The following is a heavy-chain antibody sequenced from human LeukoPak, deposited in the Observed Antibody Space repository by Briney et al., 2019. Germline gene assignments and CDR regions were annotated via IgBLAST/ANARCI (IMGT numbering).Heavy chain of an antibody. CDR1: GFTFSGYW. CDR3: ARGLLYF. CDR2: INPDGTYT. J-gene: IGHJ4*02. Sequence: GGSLRLSCAAFGFTFSGYWMHWVRQIPGKGLECVSRINPDGTYTSYADSVKGRFTTSRDNAKNTLFLQMNSLRVEDTAVYYCARGLLYFWGQGTLVTVSS. V-gene: IGHV3-74*03. D-gene: IGHD3-9*01.